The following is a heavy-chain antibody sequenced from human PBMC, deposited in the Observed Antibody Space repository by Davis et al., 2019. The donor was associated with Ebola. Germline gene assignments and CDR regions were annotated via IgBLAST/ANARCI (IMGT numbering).Heavy chain of an antibody. Sequence: GGSLRLSCAASGFTFSSYAMHWVRQAPGQGLEWVAVISYDGSNKYYADSVKGRFTISRDNSKNTLYLQMNSLRAEDTAVYYCARGGDIVVVVAATPDYYGMDVWGKGTTVTVSS. V-gene: IGHV3-30-3*01. CDR3: ARGGDIVVVVAATPDYYGMDV. CDR1: GFTFSSYA. CDR2: ISYDGSNK. J-gene: IGHJ6*04. D-gene: IGHD2-15*01.